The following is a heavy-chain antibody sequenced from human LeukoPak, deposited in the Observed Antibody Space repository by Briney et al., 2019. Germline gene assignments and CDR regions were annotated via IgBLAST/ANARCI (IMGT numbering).Heavy chain of an antibody. CDR2: VSSRGGST. CDR3: ARVFTSHSDY. V-gene: IGHV3-23*01. CDR1: GFTFSSYA. Sequence: PGGSLRLSCAASGFTFSSYAMSWVRQAPGKGLEWVSIVSSRGGSTYYADSGEGRFTISRDNAKNSLYLQMNSLKAEDTAVYYCARVFTSHSDYWGQGTLVTVSS. J-gene: IGHJ4*02. D-gene: IGHD3-10*01.